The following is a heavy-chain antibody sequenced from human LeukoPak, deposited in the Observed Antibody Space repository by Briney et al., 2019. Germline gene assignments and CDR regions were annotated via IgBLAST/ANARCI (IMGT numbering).Heavy chain of an antibody. V-gene: IGHV3-66*01. CDR3: AKGFMVRGVIPFDY. CDR2: IYSGGST. CDR1: GFTVSSNY. D-gene: IGHD3-10*01. J-gene: IGHJ4*02. Sequence: GGSLRLSCAASGFTVSSNYMSWVRQAPGKGLEWVSVIYSGGSTYYADSVKGRFTISRDNSKNTLYPQMNSLRAEDTAVYYCAKGFMVRGVIPFDYWGQGTLVTVSS.